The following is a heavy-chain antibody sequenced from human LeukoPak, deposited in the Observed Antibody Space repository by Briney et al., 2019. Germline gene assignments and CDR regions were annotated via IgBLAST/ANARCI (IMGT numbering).Heavy chain of an antibody. Sequence: GASVKVSCKASGYTFTGYYMHWVRQAPGQGLEWMGWINPNSGGTNYAQKFQGRVTMTRDTSISTAYMELSRLRSDDTAVYYCARGSPRNSSGWYSPYPNPLYYWGQGTLVTVSP. CDR3: ARGSPRNSSGWYSPYPNPLYY. CDR1: GYTFTGYY. D-gene: IGHD6-19*01. CDR2: INPNSGGT. J-gene: IGHJ4*02. V-gene: IGHV1-2*02.